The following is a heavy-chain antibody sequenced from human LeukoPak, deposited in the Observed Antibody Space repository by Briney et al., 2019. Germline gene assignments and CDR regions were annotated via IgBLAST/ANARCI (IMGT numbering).Heavy chain of an antibody. CDR2: INHSGST. D-gene: IGHD3-22*01. CDR1: GGSFSGYY. J-gene: IGHJ4*02. CDR3: ARVYDSSGYYFGGDLRVE. V-gene: IGHV4-34*01. Sequence: SETLSLTCAVYGGSFSGYYWSWIRQPPGKGLEWIGEINHSGSTNYNPSLKSRVTISVDTSKNQFSLKLSSVTAADTAVYYCARVYDSSGYYFGGDLRVEWGQGTLVTVSS.